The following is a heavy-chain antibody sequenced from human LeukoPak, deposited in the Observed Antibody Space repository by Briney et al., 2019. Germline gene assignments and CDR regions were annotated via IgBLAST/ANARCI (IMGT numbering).Heavy chain of an antibody. J-gene: IGHJ4*02. V-gene: IGHV1-8*01. Sequence: GASVKVSCKASGYTFTSYDINWVRQATGQGLEWMGWMNPNSGNTGYAQKFQGRVTMTRNTSISTAYMELSSLRSEDTAVYYCARGWLGYCSGGSCYSIDYWGQGTLVTVSS. CDR2: MNPNSGNT. D-gene: IGHD2-15*01. CDR1: GYTFTSYD. CDR3: ARGWLGYCSGGSCYSIDY.